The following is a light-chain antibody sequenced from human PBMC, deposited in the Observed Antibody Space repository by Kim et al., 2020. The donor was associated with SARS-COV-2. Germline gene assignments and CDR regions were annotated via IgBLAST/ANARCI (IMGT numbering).Light chain of an antibody. CDR2: ATS. CDR1: QSISSY. V-gene: IGKV1-39*01. Sequence: DIQMTQSPSSLSASVGDRVTITCRASQSISSYLNWYQQKPGKAPKLLIYATSSLQSGVPSRFSGSGSGTDFTLTISSLQPEDVATYYCQQSYSTWGTFGQGTKVDIK. J-gene: IGKJ1*01. CDR3: QQSYSTWGT.